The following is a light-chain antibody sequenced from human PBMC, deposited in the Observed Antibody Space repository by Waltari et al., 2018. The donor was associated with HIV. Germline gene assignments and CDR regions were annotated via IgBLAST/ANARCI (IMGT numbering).Light chain of an antibody. Sequence: DIQMTQSPSSLSASVGDRVTITCRASQAISSYLNWYQQKPGKAPELLIYAASSLQSGVPSRFSGSGSGTDFTLIIDSLQPEDFGTYYCQQTYNLITFGPGTTVDV. CDR1: QAISSY. J-gene: IGKJ3*01. V-gene: IGKV1-39*01. CDR3: QQTYNLIT. CDR2: AAS.